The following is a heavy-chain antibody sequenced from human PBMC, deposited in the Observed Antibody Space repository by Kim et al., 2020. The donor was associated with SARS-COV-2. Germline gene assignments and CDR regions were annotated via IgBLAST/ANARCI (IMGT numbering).Heavy chain of an antibody. CDR2: IKQDGSEE. CDR1: GFTFSSYW. Sequence: GGSLRLSCAASGFTFSSYWMSWVRQAPGKGLEWVANIKQDGSEEYYVDSVRGRLPISKDYIKNSLYLQMNYLRLVDTAVYYCARKAESMDVWGRGTTVVVSS. V-gene: IGHV3-7*01. CDR3: ARKAESMDV. J-gene: IGHJ6*02.